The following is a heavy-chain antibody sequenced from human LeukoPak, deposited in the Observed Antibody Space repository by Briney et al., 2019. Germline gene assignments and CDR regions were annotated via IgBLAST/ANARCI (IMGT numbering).Heavy chain of an antibody. D-gene: IGHD1-26*01. CDR2: IYYSGST. V-gene: IGHV4-59*11. Sequence: KPSETLSLTCTVSGGSISSHYWSWLRQPPGKGLEWIGYIYYSGSTNYNPSLKSRVTISVDTSKNQFSLKLSSVTAADTAVYYCARDVVGATDYWGQGTLVTVSS. CDR1: GGSISSHY. J-gene: IGHJ4*02. CDR3: ARDVVGATDY.